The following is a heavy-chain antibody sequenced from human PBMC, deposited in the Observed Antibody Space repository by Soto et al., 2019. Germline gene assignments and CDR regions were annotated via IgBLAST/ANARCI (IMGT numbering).Heavy chain of an antibody. V-gene: IGHV3-23*01. CDR3: VREGRGSFDF. D-gene: IGHD5-12*01. J-gene: IGHJ3*01. CDR1: GFIFTNYA. Sequence: GWSLRLSCAASGFIFTNYAMNWVRQAPGKGLEWVSVIGGRGNSAYYADSVQGRFTISRDNSKNTLSLQMSSLTADDTAIYYCVREGRGSFDFWGRGTMVTGSS. CDR2: IGGRGNSA.